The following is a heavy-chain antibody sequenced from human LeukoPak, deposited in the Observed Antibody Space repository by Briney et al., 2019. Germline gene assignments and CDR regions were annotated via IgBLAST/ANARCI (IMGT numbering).Heavy chain of an antibody. CDR2: IYYSGST. CDR3: ARRVRIKTGLGY. J-gene: IGHJ4*02. Sequence: KPSETLSLTCTVSGGSISSSSYYWGWIRQPPGKGLEWIGSIYYSGSTYYNPSLKSRVTISVDTSKNQFSLELSSVTAADTAVYYCARRVRIKTGLGYWGQGTLVTVSS. V-gene: IGHV4-39*01. D-gene: IGHD1-1*01. CDR1: GGSISSSSYY.